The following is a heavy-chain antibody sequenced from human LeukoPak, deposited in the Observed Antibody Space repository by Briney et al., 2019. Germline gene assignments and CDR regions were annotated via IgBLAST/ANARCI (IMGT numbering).Heavy chain of an antibody. CDR3: ARGLANWGSFDY. CDR1: GGTFSSYA. D-gene: IGHD7-27*01. Sequence: SVKVSCKASGGTFSSYAISWVRQAPGQGLEWMGGIIPIFGTANYAQKFQGRVTITTDESTSTAYMELSSLRSEDTAVYYCARGLANWGSFDYWGQGTLVTVSS. CDR2: IIPIFGTA. V-gene: IGHV1-69*05. J-gene: IGHJ4*02.